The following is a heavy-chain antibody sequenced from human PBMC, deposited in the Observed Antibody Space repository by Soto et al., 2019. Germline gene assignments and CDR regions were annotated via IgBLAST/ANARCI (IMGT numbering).Heavy chain of an antibody. Sequence: ASVKVSCKASGYTFTSYGISGVRQAPGQGLEWMGWISAYNGNTNYAQKLQGRVTMTTDTSTSTAYMELRSLRSDDTAVYYCARDRYPTVSPRRIWFDPLGQRTLLTVSS. CDR2: ISAYNGNT. CDR3: ARDRYPTVSPRRIWFDP. V-gene: IGHV1-18*01. J-gene: IGHJ5*02. D-gene: IGHD4-17*01. CDR1: GYTFTSYG.